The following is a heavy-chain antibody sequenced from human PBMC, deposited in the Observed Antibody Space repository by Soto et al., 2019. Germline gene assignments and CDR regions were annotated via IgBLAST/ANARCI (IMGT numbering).Heavy chain of an antibody. J-gene: IGHJ4*02. CDR1: GFTFSSYA. CDR3: TRLAQISDY. CDR2: ISGTGDNT. D-gene: IGHD6-19*01. Sequence: PGGSLRLSCAASGFTFSSYAMSWVRQAPGKGLEWVSSISGTGDNTYYAESVKGRFTISRENSKNTVYVQMNSLGAEDTAVYYCTRLAQISDYWGQGTLVTVSS. V-gene: IGHV3-23*01.